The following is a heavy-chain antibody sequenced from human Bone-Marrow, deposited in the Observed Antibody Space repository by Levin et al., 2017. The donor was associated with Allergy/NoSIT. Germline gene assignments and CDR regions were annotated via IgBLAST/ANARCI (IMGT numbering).Heavy chain of an antibody. D-gene: IGHD6-13*01. CDR3: ARDRAAAGRKYNWFDP. J-gene: IGHJ5*02. V-gene: IGHV3-33*01. CDR1: GFTFSSYG. CDR2: IWYDGSNK. Sequence: GESLKISCAASGFTFSSYGMHWVRQAPGKGLEWVAVIWYDGSNKYYADSVKGRFTISRDNSKNTLYLQMNSLRAEDTAVYYCARDRAAAGRKYNWFDPWGQGTLVTVSS.